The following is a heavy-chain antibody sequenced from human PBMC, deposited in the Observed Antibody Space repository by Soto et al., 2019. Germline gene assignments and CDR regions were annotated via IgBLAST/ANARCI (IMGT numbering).Heavy chain of an antibody. CDR3: ARVEIAAAGMYYYYYYMDV. CDR2: ISSSSSYI. J-gene: IGHJ6*03. Sequence: EVQLVESGGGLVKPGGSLRLSCAASGFTFSSYSMNWVRQAPGKGLEWVSSISSSSSYIYYADSVKGRFTISRDNAKNSRYLQMNSLRAEDTAVYYCARVEIAAAGMYYYYYYMDVWGKGTTVTVSS. V-gene: IGHV3-21*01. CDR1: GFTFSSYS. D-gene: IGHD6-13*01.